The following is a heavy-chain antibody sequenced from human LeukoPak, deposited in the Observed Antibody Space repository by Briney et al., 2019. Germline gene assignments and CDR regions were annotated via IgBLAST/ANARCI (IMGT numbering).Heavy chain of an antibody. Sequence: GGSLRLSCAASGFTFSNYAMNWVRQAPGKGLEWVSSIINGVATTYYAASVRGRFTISRDNSKNTLYLQMNSLRVEDTAVYYCARCITVFGVVIPEYYYYYMDVWGRGATVTVSS. J-gene: IGHJ6*03. CDR2: IINGVATT. D-gene: IGHD3-3*01. CDR3: ARCITVFGVVIPEYYYYYMDV. CDR1: GFTFSNYA. V-gene: IGHV3-23*01.